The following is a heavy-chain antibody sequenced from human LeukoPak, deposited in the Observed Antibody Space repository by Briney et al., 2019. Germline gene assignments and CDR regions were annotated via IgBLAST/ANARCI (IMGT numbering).Heavy chain of an antibody. D-gene: IGHD2-21*02. Sequence: GRSLRLSCAVSGFTFDDYAMHWVRQAPGKGLEWVSGISWNSGSIGYADSVKGRFTISRDNAKNSLYLQMNSLRAEDTALYYCAKAYCGGDCSTAAQALSYWGQGTLVTVSS. J-gene: IGHJ4*02. CDR2: ISWNSGSI. CDR1: GFTFDDYA. CDR3: AKAYCGGDCSTAAQALSY. V-gene: IGHV3-9*01.